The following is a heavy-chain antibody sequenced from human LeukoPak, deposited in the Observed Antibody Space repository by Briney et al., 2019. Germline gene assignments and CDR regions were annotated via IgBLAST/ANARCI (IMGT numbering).Heavy chain of an antibody. J-gene: IGHJ5*02. CDR2: ISGSGGNT. CDR1: GFIFSSYA. CDR3: ARDRPHNWFDP. Sequence: GGSLRLSCAASGFIFSSYAMSWVRQAPGKGLEYVSTISGSGGNTYYADSVKGRFTISRDNAKNTLYLQMNSLRVEDTAIYYCARDRPHNWFDPWGQGTLVTVSS. V-gene: IGHV3-23*01.